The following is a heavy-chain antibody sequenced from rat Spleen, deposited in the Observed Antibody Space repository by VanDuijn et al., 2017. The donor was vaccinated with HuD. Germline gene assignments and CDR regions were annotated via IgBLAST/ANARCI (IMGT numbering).Heavy chain of an antibody. J-gene: IGHJ2*01. Sequence: QVQLKESGPGLVQPSQTLSLTCTVSGFSLTSYHVSWVRQPPGKGLEWMGVIWNTGGTRYNSALKSRLSISKDTSKSQVFLKMNSLQTEDTATYYCAREMVLITRDYFDYWGQGVMVTVSS. CDR1: GFSLTSYH. CDR3: AREMVLITRDYFDY. V-gene: IGHV2-41*01. D-gene: IGHD1-12*02. CDR2: IWNTGGT.